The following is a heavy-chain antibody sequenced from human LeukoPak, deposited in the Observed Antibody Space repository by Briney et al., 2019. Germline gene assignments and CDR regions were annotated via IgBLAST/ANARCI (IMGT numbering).Heavy chain of an antibody. J-gene: IGHJ3*02. D-gene: IGHD2-15*01. CDR2: ISYDGSNK. CDR3: ARDRVSRAAITGAFDI. V-gene: IGHV3-30-3*01. Sequence: GRSLRLSCAASGFTFSSYAMHWVRQAPGKGLEWVAVISYDGSNKYYAASVKGRFTISRDNSKNTLYLQMNSLRAEDTAVYYCARDRVSRAAITGAFDIWGQGTMVTVSS. CDR1: GFTFSSYA.